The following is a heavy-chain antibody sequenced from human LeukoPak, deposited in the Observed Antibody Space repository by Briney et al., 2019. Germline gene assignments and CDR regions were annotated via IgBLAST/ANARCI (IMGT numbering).Heavy chain of an antibody. V-gene: IGHV1-46*01. CDR3: ARTGDSGGWYAWFDA. J-gene: IGHJ5*02. CDR1: GYTFTSYY. Sequence: ASVKVSCKASGYTFTSYYMHWVRQAPGQGLEWMGIINPSGGSTSYAQKFQGRVTMTRDTSTSTVYMELSSLRSEDTAVYYCARTGDSGGWYAWFDAWGQGTLVTASS. CDR2: INPSGGST. D-gene: IGHD6-19*01.